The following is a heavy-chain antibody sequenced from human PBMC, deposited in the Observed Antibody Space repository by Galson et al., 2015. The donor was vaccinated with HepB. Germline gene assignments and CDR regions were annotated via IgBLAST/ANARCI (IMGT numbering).Heavy chain of an antibody. CDR2: INPSGGST. D-gene: IGHD5-12*01. CDR3: AREYSGYDYYFDY. J-gene: IGHJ4*02. V-gene: IGHV1-46*01. CDR1: GYTFTSYH. Sequence: SVKVSCKASGYTFTSYHMHWVRQAPGQGLEWMGIINPSGGSTSYAQKFQGRVTMTRDTSTSTVYMELSSLRSEDTAVYYCAREYSGYDYYFDYWGQGTLVTVSS.